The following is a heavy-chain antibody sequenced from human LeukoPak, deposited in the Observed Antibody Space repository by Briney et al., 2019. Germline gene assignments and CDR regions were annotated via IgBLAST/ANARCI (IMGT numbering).Heavy chain of an antibody. D-gene: IGHD2-8*01. CDR1: GGSFSGYY. CDR3: ARAYCTNGVCCSFDY. Sequence: SETLSLTCAVYGGSFSGYYWSWIRQPPGKGLEWIGKINHSGSTNYNPSLKSRVTISVDTSKNQFSLKLSSVTAADTAVYYCARAYCTNGVCCSFDYWGQGTLVTVSS. J-gene: IGHJ4*02. CDR2: INHSGST. V-gene: IGHV4-34*01.